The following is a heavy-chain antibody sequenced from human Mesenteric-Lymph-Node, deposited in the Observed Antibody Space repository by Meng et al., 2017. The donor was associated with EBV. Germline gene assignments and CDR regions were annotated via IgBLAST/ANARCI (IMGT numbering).Heavy chain of an antibody. J-gene: IGHJ4*02. CDR2: IYYSGTT. CDR3: AGEIYCTSASCPFDY. V-gene: IGHV4-30-4*01. CDR1: GGFISSGGYY. Sequence: VHLPGSGPGLGKPLQALSLTCTFSGGFISSGGYYWSWIRQSPGKGLEWIGYIYYSGTTYYNPSLQSRVSMSMDSSRNQFSLKLSSVTAADTAVYYCAGEIYCTSASCPFDYWGQGTLVTVSS. D-gene: IGHD2-2*01.